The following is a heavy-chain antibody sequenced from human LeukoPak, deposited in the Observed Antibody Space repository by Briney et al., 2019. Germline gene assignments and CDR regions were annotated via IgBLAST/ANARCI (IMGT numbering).Heavy chain of an antibody. CDR1: GGSVSGHY. CDR3: ARDAVEGEEVPAPLHSLDI. Sequence: KPSETLSLTCTVSGGSVSGHYWDWIRQPPGKGLEWIGYIYIDYSGSTNYNPSLKSRVTMSIDTSKNQFSLKLSSVTAADTAVYYCARDAVEGEEVPAPLHSLDIWGQGTMVTVSS. J-gene: IGHJ3*02. V-gene: IGHV4-59*02. D-gene: IGHD2-2*01. CDR2: IYIDYSGST.